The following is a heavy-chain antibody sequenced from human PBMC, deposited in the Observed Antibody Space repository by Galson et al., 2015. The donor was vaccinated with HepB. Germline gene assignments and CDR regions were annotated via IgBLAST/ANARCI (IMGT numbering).Heavy chain of an antibody. CDR2: FSGYDGST. Sequence: SVKVSCKASGYSFSNYGLSWIRQAPGPGLEWLGWFSGYDGSTNYAQKFQGRVTMTADASTGTAYLALRNLRSDDTAVYYCARDSRLELRLNNYFSYGMDGWGQGSAGTVSS. V-gene: IGHV1-18*01. CDR1: GYSFSNYG. CDR3: ARDSRLELRLNNYFSYGMDG. D-gene: IGHD1-7*01. J-gene: IGHJ6*02.